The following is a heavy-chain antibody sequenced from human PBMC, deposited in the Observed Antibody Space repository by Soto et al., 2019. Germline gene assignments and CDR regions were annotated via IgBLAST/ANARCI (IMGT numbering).Heavy chain of an antibody. V-gene: IGHV4-59*01. D-gene: IGHD6-13*01. CDR1: GGSISSYY. J-gene: IGHJ5*02. CDR3: ARELAAAPYNWFDP. Sequence: SETLSLTCTVSGGSISSYYWSLIRQPPGKGLEWIGYIYYSGSTNYNPSLKSRVTISVDTSKNQFSLKLSSVTAADTAVYYCARELAAAPYNWFDPWGQGTLVTVSS. CDR2: IYYSGST.